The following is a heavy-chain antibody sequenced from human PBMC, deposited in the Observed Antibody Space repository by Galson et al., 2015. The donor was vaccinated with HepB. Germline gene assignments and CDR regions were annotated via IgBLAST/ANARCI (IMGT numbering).Heavy chain of an antibody. CDR1: GGTFSSYA. CDR3: ARVVVVPAATGYYYYGMDV. J-gene: IGHJ6*02. D-gene: IGHD2-2*01. CDR2: IIPIFGTA. Sequence: SVKVSCKASGGTFSSYAISWVRQAPGQGLEWMGGIIPIFGTANYAQKFQGRVTITADESTSTAYMELSSLRSEDTAVYYCARVVVVPAATGYYYYGMDVWGQGTTVTVSS. V-gene: IGHV1-69*13.